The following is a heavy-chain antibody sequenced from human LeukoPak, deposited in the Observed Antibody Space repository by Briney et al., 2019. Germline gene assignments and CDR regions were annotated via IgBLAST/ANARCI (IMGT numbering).Heavy chain of an antibody. Sequence: GESLKISCQGSGSSFTSYWIGWVRQMPGKGLEWLGIINPGDSDTRYSPSFQGQVTISADKSISTANLQWSSLKASDTAMYYCARRIGSGWYDYWGQGTLVTVSS. V-gene: IGHV5-51*01. J-gene: IGHJ4*02. CDR2: INPGDSDT. CDR1: GSSFTSYW. CDR3: ARRIGSGWYDY. D-gene: IGHD6-19*01.